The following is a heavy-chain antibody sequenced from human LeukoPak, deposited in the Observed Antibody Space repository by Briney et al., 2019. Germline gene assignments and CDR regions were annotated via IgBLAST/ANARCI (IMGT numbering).Heavy chain of an antibody. V-gene: IGHV3-48*04. J-gene: IGHJ6*02. D-gene: IGHD2-15*01. CDR1: GFTFSSHS. CDR2: ISSTSTTI. Sequence: PGGSLRLSCAASGFTFSSHSMNWVRQAPGKGLEWVSYISSTSTTIYYADSVKGRFTISRDNAKNSLYLQMNSLRAEDTAVYYCARDLGYCSGGSCYSDYYYYYGMDVWGQGTTVIVSS. CDR3: ARDLGYCSGGSCYSDYYYYYGMDV.